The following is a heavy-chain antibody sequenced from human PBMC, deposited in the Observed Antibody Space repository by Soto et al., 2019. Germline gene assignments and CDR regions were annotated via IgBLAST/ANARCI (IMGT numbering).Heavy chain of an antibody. J-gene: IGHJ4*02. CDR2: INPYNGNT. D-gene: IGHD3-16*01. CDR3: ARDWFGIDY. CDR1: GYTFTSYG. Sequence: QVQLVQSGAEVKKPGASVKVSCKASGYTFTSYGISWVRQAPGQGLEWMGWINPYNGNTNYAQKLQGRVTMTTDTSTNTAYMEPRRLRSDDTAVYYCARDWFGIDYWGQGTLVTVSS. V-gene: IGHV1-18*01.